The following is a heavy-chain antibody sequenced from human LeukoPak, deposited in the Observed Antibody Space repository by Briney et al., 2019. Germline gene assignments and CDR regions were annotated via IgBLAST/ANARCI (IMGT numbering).Heavy chain of an antibody. Sequence: GGSLRLSCAASGFTFSSYGMHWVRQAPGKGLEWVAFIRYDGSNKYYADSVKGRFTISRDNSKNTLYLQMDSLRAEDTAVYYCAKDGPEWGATSWFDPWGQGTLVTVPS. CDR2: IRYDGSNK. CDR1: GFTFSSYG. D-gene: IGHD3-16*01. CDR3: AKDGPEWGATSWFDP. J-gene: IGHJ5*02. V-gene: IGHV3-30*02.